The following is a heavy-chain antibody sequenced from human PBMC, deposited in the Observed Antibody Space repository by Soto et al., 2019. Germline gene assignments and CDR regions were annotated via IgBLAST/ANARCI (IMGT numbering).Heavy chain of an antibody. Sequence: QVQLVQSGAEVKKPGASVKVSCKASGYTFTSYGLSWVRQAPGQGLEWMGWISAYNRNTNDAQKRQSRVAITTDTATNTAYKEVRSLRANDTAVYYCARVIAAAADFVYWGQGTLVTVSS. V-gene: IGHV1-18*01. CDR3: ARVIAAAADFVY. J-gene: IGHJ4*02. CDR1: GYTFTSYG. CDR2: ISAYNRNT. D-gene: IGHD6-13*01.